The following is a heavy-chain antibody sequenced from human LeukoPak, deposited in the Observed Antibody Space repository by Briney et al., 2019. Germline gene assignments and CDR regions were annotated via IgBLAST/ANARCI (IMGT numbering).Heavy chain of an antibody. CDR1: GGSFSGYY. J-gene: IGHJ4*02. CDR3: ARFGGYDSSGYYFDY. Sequence: SETLSLTCAVYGGSFSGYYWSWIRQPPGKGLEWIGEINHSGSTNYNPSLKSRLTISVDKSKNQFSLKLSSVTAADTAVYYCARFGGYDSSGYYFDYWGQGTLVTVSS. D-gene: IGHD3-22*01. V-gene: IGHV4-34*01. CDR2: INHSGST.